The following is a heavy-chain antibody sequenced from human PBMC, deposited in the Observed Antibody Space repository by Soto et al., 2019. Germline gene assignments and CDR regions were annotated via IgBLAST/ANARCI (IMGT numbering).Heavy chain of an antibody. CDR1: GFPFSSYS. D-gene: IGHD6-19*01. Sequence: EVQLVDSGGGLVQPGGSLRLSCEASGFPFSSYSMNWVRQAPGKGLEWVSYISSSSTTKYYAYSVKARFTISSDNAKNSLYVQMTGLRDEDAAVYYWARPSSGCENWSDPWGQGTLVIVSS. J-gene: IGHJ5*02. CDR2: ISSSSTTK. V-gene: IGHV3-48*02. CDR3: ARPSSGCENWSDP.